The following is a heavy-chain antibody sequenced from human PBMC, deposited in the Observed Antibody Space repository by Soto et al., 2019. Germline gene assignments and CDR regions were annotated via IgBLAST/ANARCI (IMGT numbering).Heavy chain of an antibody. CDR3: SRPTVTGTPGMGAFDI. CDR1: GGSISRNSNY. Sequence: LSLTCTVSGGSISRNSNYWGWIRQPPVKWLEWIGAISYSGSTYYTPPIKSRVTISVDTSRNRFSLELTSVTSADTAVYYCSRPTVTGTPGMGAFDIWGQGTMVTVSS. D-gene: IGHD1-20*01. V-gene: IGHV4-39*02. J-gene: IGHJ3*02. CDR2: ISYSGST.